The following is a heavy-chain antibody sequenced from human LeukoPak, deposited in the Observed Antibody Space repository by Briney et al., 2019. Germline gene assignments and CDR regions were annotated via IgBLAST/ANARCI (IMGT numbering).Heavy chain of an antibody. Sequence: GGSLRLSCAASGFTFSSYWMSWVRQAPGKGLEWVANIKQDGSEKYYVDSVKGRFTISRDNAKNSLYLQMNSLRAEDTAVYYCARDNYEEWLRCFDYWGQGTLVTVSS. CDR2: IKQDGSEK. J-gene: IGHJ4*02. D-gene: IGHD5-12*01. V-gene: IGHV3-7*04. CDR1: GFTFSSYW. CDR3: ARDNYEEWLRCFDY.